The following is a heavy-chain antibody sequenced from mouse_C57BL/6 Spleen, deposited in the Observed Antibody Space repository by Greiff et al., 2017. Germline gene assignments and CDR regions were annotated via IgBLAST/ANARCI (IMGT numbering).Heavy chain of an antibody. CDR1: GYAFSSSW. V-gene: IGHV1-82*01. CDR3: ARSCSGYVNFDY. Sequence: QVQLQQSGPELVKPGASVKISCKASGYAFSSSWMNWVKQRPGQGLEWIGRIYPGDGDTNYNGKFKGKATLTADKSSSTAYMQLSSLTSEYSAVYFCARSCSGYVNFDYWGQGTTLTVSS. J-gene: IGHJ2*01. D-gene: IGHD3-2*02. CDR2: IYPGDGDT.